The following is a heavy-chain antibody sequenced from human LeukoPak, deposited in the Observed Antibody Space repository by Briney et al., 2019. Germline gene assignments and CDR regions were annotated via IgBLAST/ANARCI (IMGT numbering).Heavy chain of an antibody. Sequence: GGSLRLSCAASGFTFDDYAMHWVRQAPGKGLEWVSGISWNSGSIGYADSVKGRFTIPRDNAKNSLYLQMNSLRAEDTALYYCAKVPIADFWSGYYLSVVFDYWGQGTLVTVSS. J-gene: IGHJ4*02. CDR1: GFTFDDYA. D-gene: IGHD3-3*01. CDR3: AKVPIADFWSGYYLSVVFDY. V-gene: IGHV3-9*01. CDR2: ISWNSGSI.